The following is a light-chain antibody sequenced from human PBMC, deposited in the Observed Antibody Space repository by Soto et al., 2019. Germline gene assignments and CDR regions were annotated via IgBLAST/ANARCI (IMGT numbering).Light chain of an antibody. Sequence: EIVMTQSPATLSVSPGERATLSCRASQSVSSNLAWYQQKPGQAPRLLIYGASTRATGIPARFSGSRSGTVFTLSISSLQSADFAVYYCQQYNNWPPGTFGQGTKVEIQ. V-gene: IGKV3-15*01. CDR1: QSVSSN. CDR3: QQYNNWPPGT. CDR2: GAS. J-gene: IGKJ1*01.